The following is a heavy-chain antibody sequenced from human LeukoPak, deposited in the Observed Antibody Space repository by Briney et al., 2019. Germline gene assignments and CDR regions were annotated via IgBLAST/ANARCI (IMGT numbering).Heavy chain of an antibody. D-gene: IGHD2/OR15-2a*01. V-gene: IGHV4-59*11. CDR3: TRERSRATFTY. CDR2: VYYNGLT. CDR1: GGSISPHY. Sequence: SETLSLTCTVSGGSISPHYWTWIRQTPGKGLEWIGYVYYNGLTSYNASLRSRLILSVDTARNQVSLKLTSVTAADTAVYYCTRERSRATFTYGGRGPLVPVPS. J-gene: IGHJ4*02.